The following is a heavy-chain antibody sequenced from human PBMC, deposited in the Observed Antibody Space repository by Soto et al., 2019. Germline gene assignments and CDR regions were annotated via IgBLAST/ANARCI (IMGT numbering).Heavy chain of an antibody. V-gene: IGHV2-5*02. D-gene: IGHD3-10*01. Sequence: QITLKESGPTLVKPTQTLTLTCTFSGLSLSTSGVGVGWIRQPPGKALEWLALIYWDDDKRYSPSLKSRLTITKDTSKNQVVLTMTNMDPVDTATYYCAHSPPMVRGDPFYYYYYYMDVWGKGTTVTVSS. CDR1: GLSLSTSGVG. CDR2: IYWDDDK. CDR3: AHSPPMVRGDPFYYYYYYMDV. J-gene: IGHJ6*03.